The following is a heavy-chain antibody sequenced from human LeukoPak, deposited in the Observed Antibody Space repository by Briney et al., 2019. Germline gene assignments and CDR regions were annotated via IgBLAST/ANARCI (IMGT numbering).Heavy chain of an antibody. CDR3: AREVVAWGMYWFDP. CDR2: INPNSGGT. D-gene: IGHD3-16*01. J-gene: IGHJ5*02. Sequence: VASVKVSCKASGYTFTGNYIHWVRQVPGQGLEWMGWINPNSGGTNYAQKFQGRVTMTRDTSISTASMELSRLTSDDTAVYYCAREVVAWGMYWFDPWGQGTLVTVSS. CDR1: GYTFTGNY. V-gene: IGHV1-2*02.